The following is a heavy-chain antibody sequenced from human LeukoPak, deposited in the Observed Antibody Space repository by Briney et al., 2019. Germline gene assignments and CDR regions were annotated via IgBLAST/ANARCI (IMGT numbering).Heavy chain of an antibody. CDR3: ATASITHTRDP. V-gene: IGHV1-2*02. D-gene: IGHD6-6*01. J-gene: IGHJ5*02. Sequence: ASVKVSCQTSGYTFTDFYLNWVRQAPGQGLEWMGWINPYSGATISAERFQGRMTMTWDASIGTAYMQLTRLRSDDTAVYYCATASITHTRDPWGPGTLVTVSS. CDR1: GYTFTDFY. CDR2: INPYSGAT.